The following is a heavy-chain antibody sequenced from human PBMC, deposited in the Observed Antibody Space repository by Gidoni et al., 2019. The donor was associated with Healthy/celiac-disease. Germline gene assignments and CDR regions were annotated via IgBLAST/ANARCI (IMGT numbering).Heavy chain of an antibody. D-gene: IGHD6-13*01. J-gene: IGHJ4*02. Sequence: QLQLQESSSGLVKPSQTLSLTCAVSGGSISSGGYSWSWIRQPPGKGLEWIGYIYHSGSTYYNPSLKSRVTISVDRSKNQFSLKLSSVTAADTAVYYCARGIAAFPVYWGQGTLVTVSS. V-gene: IGHV4-30-2*01. CDR1: GGSISSGGYS. CDR2: IYHSGST. CDR3: ARGIAAFPVY.